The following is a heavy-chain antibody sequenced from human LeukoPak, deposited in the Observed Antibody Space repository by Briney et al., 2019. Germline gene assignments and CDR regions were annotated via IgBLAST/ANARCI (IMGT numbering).Heavy chain of an antibody. Sequence: PGRSLRLSCAASGFTFSSYGMHWVRQAPGKGLEWVAVISYDGSNKYYADSVKGRFTISRDNSKNTLYLQMNSLRAEDTAVYYCAKDEPAAGTNLYYYYGMDVWGQGTTVTVSS. J-gene: IGHJ6*02. CDR3: AKDEPAAGTNLYYYYGMDV. D-gene: IGHD6-13*01. V-gene: IGHV3-30*18. CDR1: GFTFSSYG. CDR2: ISYDGSNK.